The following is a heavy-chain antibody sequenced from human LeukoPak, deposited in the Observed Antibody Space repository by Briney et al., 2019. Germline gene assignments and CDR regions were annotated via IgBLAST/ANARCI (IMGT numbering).Heavy chain of an antibody. Sequence: GGSLRLSCAASGFTFSSYAMRWGRQVPGERLEWVSSISRSGDATYYADSVQGRFTISRDNSKDTLYLHMNRLRAEDTAIYYCADSNYWYPVDYWGQGNLVTVSS. V-gene: IGHV3-23*01. CDR1: GFTFSSYA. CDR2: ISRSGDAT. J-gene: IGHJ4*02. CDR3: ADSNYWYPVDY. D-gene: IGHD4-11*01.